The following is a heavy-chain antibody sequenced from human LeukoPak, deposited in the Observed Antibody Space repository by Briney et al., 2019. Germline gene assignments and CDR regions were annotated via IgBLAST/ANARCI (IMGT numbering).Heavy chain of an antibody. J-gene: IGHJ4*02. CDR3: ARVVCSGGSCYSFDY. Sequence: PGGSLRLSCAASGFTFDDYGMSWVRQGPGKGLEWVSGINWNGGSTGYADSVKGRFTISRDNAKNSLYLQMNRLRAEDTALYYCARVVCSGGSCYSFDYWGQGTLVTVSS. CDR2: INWNGGST. V-gene: IGHV3-20*04. D-gene: IGHD2-15*01. CDR1: GFTFDDYG.